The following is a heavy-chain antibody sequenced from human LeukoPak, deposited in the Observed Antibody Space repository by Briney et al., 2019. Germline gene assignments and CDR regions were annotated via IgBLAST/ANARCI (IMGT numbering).Heavy chain of an antibody. Sequence: GGSLRLSCAASGFTFSNYWMHWVSQTPGKGLVWVSRVSPDGRGTTYADSVKGRFTISRDKDKSTFLQMNSLRAEDTAVYYCVRSVSGSYGRFDYWGQGTLVTVSS. CDR3: VRSVSGSYGRFDY. CDR2: VSPDGRGT. D-gene: IGHD1-26*01. V-gene: IGHV3-74*03. J-gene: IGHJ4*02. CDR1: GFTFSNYW.